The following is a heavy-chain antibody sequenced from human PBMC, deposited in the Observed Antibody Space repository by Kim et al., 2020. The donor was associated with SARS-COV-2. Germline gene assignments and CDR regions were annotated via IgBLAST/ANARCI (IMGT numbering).Heavy chain of an antibody. Sequence: SETLSLTCTVSGGSISTYYWTWIRQPAGKGLEWIGRIYNNGNTNYSPSLQSRVTMSVDTSKNQFSLQLRSVTAADTAVSYCARERLALRGDAFDIWG. D-gene: IGHD1-7*01. J-gene: IGHJ3*02. V-gene: IGHV4-4*07. CDR3: ARERLALRGDAFDI. CDR2: IYNNGNT. CDR1: GGSISTYY.